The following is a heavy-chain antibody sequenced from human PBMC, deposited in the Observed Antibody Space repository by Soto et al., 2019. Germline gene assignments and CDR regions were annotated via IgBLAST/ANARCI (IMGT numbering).Heavy chain of an antibody. CDR1: GGTFSSYA. CDR2: IIPIFGTA. V-gene: IGHV1-69*13. CDR3: ASFLAPITMVRGVMITDYYYGMDV. Sequence: ASVKVSCKASGGTFSSYAISWVRQAPGQGLEWMGGIIPIFGTANYAQKFQGRVTITADESTSTAYMELSSLRSEDTAVYYCASFLAPITMVRGVMITDYYYGMDVWGQGTTVTVSS. D-gene: IGHD3-10*01. J-gene: IGHJ6*02.